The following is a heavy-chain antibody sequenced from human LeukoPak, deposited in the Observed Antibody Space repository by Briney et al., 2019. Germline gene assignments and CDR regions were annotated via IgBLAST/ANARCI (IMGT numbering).Heavy chain of an antibody. D-gene: IGHD3-10*01. Sequence: SETLSPTCAVYGESFSGHYWTWIRQPPGKGLEWIGEINHSGSTTSNPSLNNRVTISIDTSKNQFSLKLTSVTAADPAVYYCARPRYGSGSLDSWGQGTLVTVSS. CDR3: ARPRYGSGSLDS. V-gene: IGHV4-34*01. J-gene: IGHJ4*02. CDR1: GESFSGHY. CDR2: INHSGST.